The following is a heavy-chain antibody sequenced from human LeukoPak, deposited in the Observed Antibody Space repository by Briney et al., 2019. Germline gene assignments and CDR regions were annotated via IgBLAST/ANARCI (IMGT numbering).Heavy chain of an antibody. CDR2: INPSGGST. Sequence: ASVKVSCKASGYTFTSYYMHWVRQAPGQGLEWMGIINPSGGSTSYAQKFQGRVTMTRDTSTSTVYMELSSLRSEDTAVYYCAREGAVAGSPGSFFDYWGQGTLVTVSS. CDR3: AREGAVAGSPGSFFDY. V-gene: IGHV1-46*01. CDR1: GYTFTSYY. D-gene: IGHD6-19*01. J-gene: IGHJ4*02.